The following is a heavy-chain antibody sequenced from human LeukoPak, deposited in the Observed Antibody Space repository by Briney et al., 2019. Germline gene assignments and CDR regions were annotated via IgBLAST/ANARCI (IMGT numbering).Heavy chain of an antibody. V-gene: IGHV3-21*01. CDR3: ARDPGEQQLFYYFDY. CDR1: GFTFSGYT. CDR2: ISNSSTYI. Sequence: GGSLRLSCAASGFTFSGYTMTWVRQAPGKGLEWVSSISNSSTYIYYADSVKGRFTISRDNSKNTLYLQMNSLRAEDTAVYYCARDPGEQQLFYYFDYWGQGTLVTVSS. D-gene: IGHD6-13*01. J-gene: IGHJ4*02.